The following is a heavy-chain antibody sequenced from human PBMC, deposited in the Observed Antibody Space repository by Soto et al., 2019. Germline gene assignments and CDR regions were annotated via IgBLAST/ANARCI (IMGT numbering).Heavy chain of an antibody. V-gene: IGHV1-69*13. J-gene: IGHJ6*02. CDR1: GGTFSSYA. CDR3: AVPVDTAMVVPWQDEERYYYYGMDV. D-gene: IGHD5-18*01. CDR2: IIPIFGTA. Sequence: ASVKVSCKASGGTFSSYAISWVRQAPGQGLEWMGGIIPIFGTANYAQKFQGRVTITADESTSTGYLELSSMRSEDTAVYYCAVPVDTAMVVPWQDEERYYYYGMDVWRHGSTVTVSS.